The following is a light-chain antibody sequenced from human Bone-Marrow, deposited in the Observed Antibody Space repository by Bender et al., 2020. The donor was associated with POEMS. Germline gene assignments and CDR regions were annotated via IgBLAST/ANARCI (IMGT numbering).Light chain of an antibody. CDR2: EGS. Sequence: QSALTQPASVSGSPGQSITIACAAARSDVGTYNLVSWYQQHPGKAPKLLIYEGSKRPSGISNRFSGSKSGNTASLTISGLQPEDEASYYCCSYAGSDTWVFGGGTKVTVL. J-gene: IGLJ3*02. V-gene: IGLV2-23*01. CDR1: RSDVGTYNL. CDR3: CSYAGSDTWV.